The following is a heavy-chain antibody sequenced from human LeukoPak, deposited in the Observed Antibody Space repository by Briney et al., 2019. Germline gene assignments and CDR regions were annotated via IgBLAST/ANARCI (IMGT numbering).Heavy chain of an antibody. D-gene: IGHD3-3*01. CDR3: ATLFYDFWGGSGKPDF. V-gene: IGHV4-39*02. CDR2: VYSTGTT. Sequence: SETLSLTCSVSGGSISSRNYHWGWIRQSPGNGLEWIGSVYSTGTTYYNPSFKTRVTISVDTSKSHFSLRLSSVTAADTAVYYCATLFYDFWGGSGKPDFWGRGTLVTISS. J-gene: IGHJ4*02. CDR1: GGSISSRNYH.